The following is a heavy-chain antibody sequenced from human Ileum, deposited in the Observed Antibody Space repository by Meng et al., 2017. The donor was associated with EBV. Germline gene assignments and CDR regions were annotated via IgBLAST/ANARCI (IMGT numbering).Heavy chain of an antibody. J-gene: IGHJ4*02. CDR3: AVEVIFGGVPFDD. CDR1: RNTFTNNA. Sequence: VQHVQSGAEVNKPGSTGKVSSKAFRNTFTNNAIHCVRQAPGQGLEWMGWINPRNGNTEYSQKFQDRVTITRDTSASTAYMELSSLTSEDMDVYFCAVEVIFGGVPFDDWGQGTLVTVSS. V-gene: IGHV1-3*01. CDR2: INPRNGNT. D-gene: IGHD2-8*02.